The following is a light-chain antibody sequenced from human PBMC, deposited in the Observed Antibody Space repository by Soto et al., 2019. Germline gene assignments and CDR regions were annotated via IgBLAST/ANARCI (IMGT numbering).Light chain of an antibody. V-gene: IGKV3-20*01. CDR1: QTVAYSS. J-gene: IGKJ1*01. CDR2: GTS. Sequence: EIVLTQSPDILSLSPGARATLSCRASQTVAYSSLAWYQQRPGQAPRLLIYGTSTRATGTPDRFSGSGSGTDFTLTISRLEPEDCAVYYCQQYVTTPRTFGQGTKVE. CDR3: QQYVTTPRT.